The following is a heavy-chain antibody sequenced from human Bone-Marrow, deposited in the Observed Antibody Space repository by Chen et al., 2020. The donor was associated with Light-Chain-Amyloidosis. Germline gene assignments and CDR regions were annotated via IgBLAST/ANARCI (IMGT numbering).Heavy chain of an antibody. CDR2: ISGSGDST. CDR1: GFTFSSYA. D-gene: IGHD3-22*01. CDR3: AKVKLSSGYMYYYYGMDV. V-gene: IGHV3-23*01. Sequence: EVHLLESGGGLVQPGGSLRLSCAASGFTFSSYAMSWVRQAPGKGLEGVSAISGSGDSTYYADSVKGRFTISRDNSKNTLYLQMNSLRAEDTAVYYCAKVKLSSGYMYYYYGMDVWGQGTTVTVSS. J-gene: IGHJ6*02.